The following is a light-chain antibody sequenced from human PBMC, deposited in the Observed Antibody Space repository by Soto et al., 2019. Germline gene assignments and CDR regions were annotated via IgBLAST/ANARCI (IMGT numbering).Light chain of an antibody. CDR2: KAS. Sequence: DIQMPQSPSPLSASLGDRVTITCRASQSISSWVAWYQQKPGKAPKLLIYKASSLESGVPSRFSGSGSGTEFTLTISSLQPDDFATYYCQQYSIYVTFGQGTKLEIK. CDR1: QSISSW. J-gene: IGKJ2*01. CDR3: QQYSIYVT. V-gene: IGKV1-5*03.